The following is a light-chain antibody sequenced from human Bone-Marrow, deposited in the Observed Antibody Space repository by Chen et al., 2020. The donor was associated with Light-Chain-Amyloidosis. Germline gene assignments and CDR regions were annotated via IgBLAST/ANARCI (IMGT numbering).Light chain of an antibody. CDR2: AAT. Sequence: QSALTQPASVSASPGQSITISCTGTSSDIGSYNHVSWYQHHPGKAPKVLIYAATKRPSGVSSRFSGDKSANTASLTISGLQAEDEASFYCCSYAGSDTFVFGGGTMLTVL. CDR3: CSYAGSDTFV. J-gene: IGLJ3*02. V-gene: IGLV2-23*02. CDR1: SSDIGSYNH.